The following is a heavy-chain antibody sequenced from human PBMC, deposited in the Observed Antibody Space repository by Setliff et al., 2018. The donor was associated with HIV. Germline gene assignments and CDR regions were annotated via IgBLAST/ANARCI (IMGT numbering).Heavy chain of an antibody. V-gene: IGHV4-38-2*01. D-gene: IGHD2-2*01. CDR3: ARHGQDYQLGYYYYYMDV. CDR2: IYYSGST. CDR1: GFTFSDYY. J-gene: IGHJ6*03. Sequence: PGGSLRLSCAASGFTFSDYYMSWIRQAPGKGLEWIGSIYYSGSTYYHPSLKSRVTISVDTSKNQFSLKLSSVTAADTAVYYCARHGQDYQLGYYYYYMDVWGKGTTVTVSS.